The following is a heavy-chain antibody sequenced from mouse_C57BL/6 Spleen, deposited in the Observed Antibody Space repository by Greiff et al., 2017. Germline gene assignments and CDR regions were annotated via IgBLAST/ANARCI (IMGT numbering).Heavy chain of an antibody. V-gene: IGHV14-1*01. CDR1: GFNIKDYY. CDR3: TTQLGREYYFDY. D-gene: IGHD4-1*02. CDR2: IDPEDGDT. Sequence: VQLQQSGAELVRPGASVKLSCTASGFNIKDYYMHWVKQRPEQGLEWIGRIDPEDGDTEYAPKFQGKATMTADTSSNTAYLQLSSLTSEDTAVYYCTTQLGREYYFDYWGQGTTLTVSS. J-gene: IGHJ2*01.